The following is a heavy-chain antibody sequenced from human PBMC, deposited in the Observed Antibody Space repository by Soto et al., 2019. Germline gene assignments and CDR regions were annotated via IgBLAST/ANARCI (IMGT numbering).Heavy chain of an antibody. D-gene: IGHD3-3*01. V-gene: IGHV4-39*01. CDR3: ARHYQVLRFLEWLSQTTYSDY. CDR1: GGSISSSSYC. J-gene: IGHJ4*02. Sequence: PSETLSLTCTVSGGSISSSSYCWGWIRQPPGKGLEWIGSLCYGGNTYYNPSLKSRVTISVDTSKNQFSLKLSSVTAADTAVYYCARHYQVLRFLEWLSQTTYSDYWGQGTLVTVSS. CDR2: LCYGGNT.